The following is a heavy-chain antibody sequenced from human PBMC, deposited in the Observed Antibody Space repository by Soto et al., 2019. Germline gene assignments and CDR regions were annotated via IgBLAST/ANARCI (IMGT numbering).Heavy chain of an antibody. CDR3: ASGPDYFDC. CDR1: GDSISSGGHC. V-gene: IGHV4-31*03. J-gene: IGHJ4*02. CDR2: IYYSGNT. Sequence: PSETLSLTCTVSGDSISSGGHCWTWIRQHPGKGLEWLGYIYYSGNTYYNPSLKSRVTISIDTSKNQFSLNLTSVTAADTAVYYCASGPDYFDCWGQGTLVTVSS.